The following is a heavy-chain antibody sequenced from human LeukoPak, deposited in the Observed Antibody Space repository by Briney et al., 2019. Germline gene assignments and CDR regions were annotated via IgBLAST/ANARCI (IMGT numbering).Heavy chain of an antibody. V-gene: IGHV4-39*01. Sequence: PSETLSLTCSVSGGSIRSSSYYWGWIRQPPGKGLKWIGSIYYSGSTYYNPSFKSRVTISVDTSKNQFSLKLSSVTAADTAVYYCATGGSWYYDWFDPWGQGTLVTVSS. CDR3: ATGGSWYYDWFDP. CDR1: GGSIRSSSYY. J-gene: IGHJ5*02. D-gene: IGHD6-13*01. CDR2: IYYSGST.